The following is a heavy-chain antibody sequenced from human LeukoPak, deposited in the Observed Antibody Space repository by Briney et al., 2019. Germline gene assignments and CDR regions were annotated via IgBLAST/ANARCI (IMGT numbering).Heavy chain of an antibody. Sequence: ASVKVSCKAFGYRFTGYYIHWVRQAPGQGLELMGWINPNSGDTNSAQKFQGRVTMTRDTSISTAYMELSRLKSDDTAVYYCAIASDWYYFDHWGQGTLVTVSS. D-gene: IGHD6-19*01. CDR2: INPNSGDT. CDR1: GYRFTGYY. J-gene: IGHJ4*02. V-gene: IGHV1-2*02. CDR3: AIASDWYYFDH.